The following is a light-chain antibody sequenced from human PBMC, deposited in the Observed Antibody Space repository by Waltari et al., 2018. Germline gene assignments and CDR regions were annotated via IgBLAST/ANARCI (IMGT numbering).Light chain of an antibody. Sequence: SYVLSQPPSVSVAPGETARLNCEENNLGTKRVHWYKQRPGQAPELVLYYDSDRPSGIPERFSGFNAGDTAILTISRVEAGDEADYYCQVWDSSSDHRVFGGGTKVTVL. CDR1: NLGTKR. V-gene: IGLV3-21*04. CDR3: QVWDSSSDHRV. CDR2: YDS. J-gene: IGLJ3*02.